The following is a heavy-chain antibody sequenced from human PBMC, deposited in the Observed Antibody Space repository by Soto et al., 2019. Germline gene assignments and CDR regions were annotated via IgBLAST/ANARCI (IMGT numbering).Heavy chain of an antibody. D-gene: IGHD3-10*01. Sequence: SETLSLTCTVSGGSISSISYYWGWIRQPPGKGLEWIGSIYYSGSTYYNPSLKSRVTISVDTSKNQFSLKLSSVTAADTAVYYCARQPDYAMVRGTMDVWGQGTTVTVSS. V-gene: IGHV4-39*01. CDR2: IYYSGST. CDR3: ARQPDYAMVRGTMDV. CDR1: GGSISSISYY. J-gene: IGHJ6*02.